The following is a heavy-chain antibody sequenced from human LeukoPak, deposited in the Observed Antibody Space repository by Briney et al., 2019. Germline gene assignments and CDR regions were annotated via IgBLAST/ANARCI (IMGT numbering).Heavy chain of an antibody. V-gene: IGHV4-59*01. CDR3: ARDLRSGYEFWSGYYLGAFDI. J-gene: IGHJ3*02. Sequence: KPSETLSLTCTVSGGSISSYYWSWIRQPPGKGLEWIGYIYYSGSTNYNPSLKSRVTISVDTSKNQFSLKLSSVTAADTAVYYCARDLRSGYEFWSGYYLGAFDIWGQGTMVTVSS. CDR1: GGSISSYY. D-gene: IGHD3-3*01. CDR2: IYYSGST.